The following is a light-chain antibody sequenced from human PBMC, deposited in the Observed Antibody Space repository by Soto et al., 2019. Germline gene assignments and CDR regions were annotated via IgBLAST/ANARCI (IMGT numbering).Light chain of an antibody. V-gene: IGLV2-23*01. J-gene: IGLJ1*01. Sequence: QSVLTQPASVSGSPGQSRTISCTGTSSDVGGYNLVSWYQQHPGKAPKLMIYEGSKRPSGVSNRFSGSKSGNTASLTISGLQAEDEADYYCCSYAGSSTFYVFGTGTQLTVL. CDR3: CSYAGSSTFYV. CDR1: SSDVGGYNL. CDR2: EGS.